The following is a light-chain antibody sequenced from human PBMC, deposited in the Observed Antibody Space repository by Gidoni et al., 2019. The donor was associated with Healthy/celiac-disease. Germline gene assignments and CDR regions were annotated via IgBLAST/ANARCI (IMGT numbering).Light chain of an antibody. CDR2: DAS. Sequence: DIQMTQSPSTLSASVGDRVTITCRASQSISSWLAWYQQKPGKAPKLLIYDASSLESRVPSRFSGGGSGTEFTLTISSLQPDVFATYCCQQYNSYSWTFGQGTKVEIK. J-gene: IGKJ1*01. CDR3: QQYNSYSWT. V-gene: IGKV1-5*01. CDR1: QSISSW.